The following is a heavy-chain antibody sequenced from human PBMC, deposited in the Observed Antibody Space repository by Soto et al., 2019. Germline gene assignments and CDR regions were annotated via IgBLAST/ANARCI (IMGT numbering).Heavy chain of an antibody. V-gene: IGHV1-18*01. D-gene: IGHD2-8*02. CDR2: ISGYNANT. CDR1: DNPFTYYG. Sequence: ASVKGYWKGSDNPFTYYGINLVRQAPGQGLEWLGWISGYNANTKDAQKFQDRVTMTADTSTRTAYLEVRSLTSDDSGIYFCAATGGHYFGLDVWGQGTTVTV. CDR3: AATGGHYFGLDV. J-gene: IGHJ6*02.